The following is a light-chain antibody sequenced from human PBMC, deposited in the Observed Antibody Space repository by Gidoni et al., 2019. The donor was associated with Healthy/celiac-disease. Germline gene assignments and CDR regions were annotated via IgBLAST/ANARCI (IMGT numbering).Light chain of an antibody. CDR2: GAS. Sequence: EIVLTQSPGTLSLSPGERATLSCRASQSVSSSYLAWYQQKPGQAPRLLIYGASSRATGIPDRFSGSGSVTDFTLTISRLEPEDFAVYYCQQHGSSPRTFGLGTKVEIK. J-gene: IGKJ1*01. CDR3: QQHGSSPRT. CDR1: QSVSSSY. V-gene: IGKV3-20*01.